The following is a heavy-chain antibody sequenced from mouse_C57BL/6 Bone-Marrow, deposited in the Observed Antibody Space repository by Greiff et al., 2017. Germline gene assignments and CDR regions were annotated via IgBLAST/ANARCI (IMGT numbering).Heavy chain of an antibody. CDR2: IYPGSGNT. J-gene: IGHJ3*01. D-gene: IGHD4-1*01. V-gene: IGHV1-76*01. Sequence: QVQLQQSGAELVRPGASVKLSCKASGYTFTDYYINWVKQRPGQGLEWIARIYPGSGNTYYNEKFKGKGTLTAEKSSSTAYMQLSSLTSEDSAVYFCARELGRDFQFAYWGQGTLVTVSA. CDR3: ARELGRDFQFAY. CDR1: GYTFTDYY.